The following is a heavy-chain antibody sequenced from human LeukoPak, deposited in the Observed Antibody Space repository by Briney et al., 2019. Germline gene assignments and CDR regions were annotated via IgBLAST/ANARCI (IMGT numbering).Heavy chain of an antibody. J-gene: IGHJ4*02. V-gene: IGHV3-23*01. CDR2: ISGSGGST. CDR3: AKDKGWESWYYFDY. D-gene: IGHD1-26*01. Sequence: GSLRLSCADPGFTFSSYAMSWVRQAPGKGLEWVSAISGSGGSTYYADSVKGRFTISRDNSKNTLYLQMNSLRAEDTAVYYCAKDKGWESWYYFDYWGQGTLVTVSS. CDR1: GFTFSSYA.